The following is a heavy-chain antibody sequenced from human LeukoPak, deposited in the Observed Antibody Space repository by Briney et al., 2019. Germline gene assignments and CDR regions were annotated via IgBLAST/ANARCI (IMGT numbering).Heavy chain of an antibody. J-gene: IGHJ6*03. Sequence: SETLSLTCAVYGGSFSGYYWSWIRQPPGKGLEWIGEINHSGSTNYNPSLKSRVTISVDTSKNQFSLKLSSVTAADTAVYYCARGAYNLPYYYYYYMDVWGKGTTVTFSS. V-gene: IGHV4-34*01. D-gene: IGHD1-1*01. CDR2: INHSGST. CDR3: ARGAYNLPYYYYYYMDV. CDR1: GGSFSGYY.